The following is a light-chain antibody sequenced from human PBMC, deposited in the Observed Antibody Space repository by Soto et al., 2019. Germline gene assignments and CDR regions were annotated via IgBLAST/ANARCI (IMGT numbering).Light chain of an antibody. CDR2: GAS. J-gene: IGKJ1*01. CDR1: QSIRTF. CDR3: QQRGNRPPWT. V-gene: IGKV3-11*01. Sequence: EIVFTQSPVTLSLSPGERATLSFRANQSIRTFLPWYQQKPGQAPRLLIYGASSRATGIPDRFSGSGSGTDFTLTISSLGPEDVAVYYCQQRGNRPPWTFGQGTKVDI.